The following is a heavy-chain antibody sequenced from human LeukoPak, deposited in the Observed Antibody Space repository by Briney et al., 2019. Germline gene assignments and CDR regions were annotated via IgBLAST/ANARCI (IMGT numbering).Heavy chain of an antibody. CDR1: RFTFDDYS. D-gene: IGHD5-24*01. CDR2: ISWNSGSI. CDR3: AKDLGPGSMATSPGFDY. V-gene: IGHV3-9*01. J-gene: IGHJ4*02. Sequence: GGSLRLSCAASRFTFDDYSMHWVRQAPGRGREWVAAISWNSGSIGYADSVKGRFTISRDNAKTSLYLQMNSLRAEDTALYYCAKDLGPGSMATSPGFDYWGQGTLVTVSS.